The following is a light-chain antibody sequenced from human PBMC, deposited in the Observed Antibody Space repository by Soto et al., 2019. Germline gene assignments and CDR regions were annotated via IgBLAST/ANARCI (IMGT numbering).Light chain of an antibody. CDR3: QRYNNWPLT. CDR1: QSVGKY. Sequence: EIVMTLSPATVSLSPRERATLSCRASQSVGKYLVWYQQKPGQAPRLLIYGASTRATGIPARFSGSGSGTEFTLTISSLQSEDFAVYYCQRYNNWPLTSCGGTNVDIK. J-gene: IGKJ4*01. V-gene: IGKV3-15*01. CDR2: GAS.